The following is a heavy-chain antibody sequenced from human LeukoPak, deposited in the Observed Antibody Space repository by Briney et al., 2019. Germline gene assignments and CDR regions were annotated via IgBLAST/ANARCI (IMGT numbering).Heavy chain of an antibody. CDR2: ISWNSGSI. CDR1: GFIFSSYA. D-gene: IGHD3-22*01. J-gene: IGHJ3*02. Sequence: HPGESLRLSCAASGFIFSSYAMSWVRQAPGKGLEWVSGISWNSGSIGYADSVKGRFTISRDNAKNSLYLQMNSLRAEDTALYYCAKYPGPFLYYYDSSGPSRGAFDIWGQGTMVTVSS. V-gene: IGHV3-9*01. CDR3: AKYPGPFLYYYDSSGPSRGAFDI.